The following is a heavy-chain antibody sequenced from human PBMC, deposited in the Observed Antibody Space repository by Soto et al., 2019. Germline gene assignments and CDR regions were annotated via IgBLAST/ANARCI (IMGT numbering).Heavy chain of an antibody. Sequence: QVQLQQWGAGLLKPSETLSLTCAVYGGSFSGYFWSWIRQPPGKGLEWIGEINHSGSTNYNPSLKSRVTISVDTSKNQFSLKLSSVTAADMAKYYCTRGREVTLTDDLVAFDIWGQGTRVTVSS. CDR3: TRGREVTLTDDLVAFDI. V-gene: IGHV4-34*01. CDR2: INHSGST. CDR1: GGSFSGYF. J-gene: IGHJ3*02. D-gene: IGHD3-9*01.